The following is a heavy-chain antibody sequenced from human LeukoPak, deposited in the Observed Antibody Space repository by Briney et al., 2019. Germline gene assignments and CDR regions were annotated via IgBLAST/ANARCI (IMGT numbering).Heavy chain of an antibody. CDR3: AKDIAARPYYLDN. CDR1: GFTFSNYG. D-gene: IGHD6-6*01. V-gene: IGHV3-23*01. J-gene: IGHJ4*02. CDR2: IRGSDGGT. Sequence: GGSLRLSCAASGFTFSNYGMSWVRQAPGKGLVWASVIRGSDGGTYYADSVKGRFTISRDNSKNTVYLQMNSLRAEDTAVYYCAKDIAARPYYLDNWGQGTLVTVSS.